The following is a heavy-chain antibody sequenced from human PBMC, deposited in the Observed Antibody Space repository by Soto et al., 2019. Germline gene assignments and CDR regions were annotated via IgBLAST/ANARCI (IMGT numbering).Heavy chain of an antibody. J-gene: IGHJ6*02. V-gene: IGHV1-18*01. CDR1: GYTFTRYG. CDR3: AKNGQPPYYYYGLDV. D-gene: IGHD2-8*01. Sequence: QGQLVQSGAEVKKPGASVKVSCKASGYTFTRYGISWVRQAPGQGLEWMGWISGYNGDTKYAQKFHVRGTITIDTSTTTAFMELRSLTSYDTAVYYCAKNGQPPYYYYGLDVWGQGTTVTVSS. CDR2: ISGYNGDT.